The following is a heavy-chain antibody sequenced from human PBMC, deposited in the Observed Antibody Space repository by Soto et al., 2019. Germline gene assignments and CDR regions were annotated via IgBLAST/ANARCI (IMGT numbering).Heavy chain of an antibody. CDR3: ARVVGALGHWFDP. Sequence: ASVKVSCKSSCYTFTSYGLSLLRHDPGQGLEWMGRISAYNYNTNYAQKLQGRVTMTTDTSTSTAYMELRSLRSDDTAVYYCARVVGALGHWFDPWGQGTLVTVSS. V-gene: IGHV1-18*01. CDR2: ISAYNYNT. CDR1: CYTFTSYG. J-gene: IGHJ5*02. D-gene: IGHD1-26*01.